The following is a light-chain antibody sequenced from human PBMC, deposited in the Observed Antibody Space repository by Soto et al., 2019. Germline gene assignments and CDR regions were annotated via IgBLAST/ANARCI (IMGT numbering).Light chain of an antibody. CDR2: DVT. J-gene: IGLJ3*02. CDR1: SNDVGVYNY. Sequence: QSALTQPASVSGSPGQSITISCTGTSNDVGVYNYVSWYQQHPGKAPKLMIYDVTNRPSGVSNRFSGSKSGNTASLTISGLQPEDEADYYCSSYTSINTWVFGGGTKVTVL. V-gene: IGLV2-14*03. CDR3: SSYTSINTWV.